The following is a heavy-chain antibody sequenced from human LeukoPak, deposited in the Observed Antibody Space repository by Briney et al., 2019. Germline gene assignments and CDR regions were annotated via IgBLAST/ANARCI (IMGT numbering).Heavy chain of an antibody. Sequence: GGSLRLSCAASGFTFSSYSMNWVRQAPGKGLEWVSYISSSSSTIYYADSVKGRFTISRDNAKNSLYLQMNSLRAEDTAVYYCARDDHGDYLTDYLAYYYYGMDVWGQGTTVTVSS. D-gene: IGHD4-17*01. CDR2: ISSSSSTI. CDR3: ARDDHGDYLTDYLAYYYYGMDV. J-gene: IGHJ6*02. CDR1: GFTFSSYS. V-gene: IGHV3-48*04.